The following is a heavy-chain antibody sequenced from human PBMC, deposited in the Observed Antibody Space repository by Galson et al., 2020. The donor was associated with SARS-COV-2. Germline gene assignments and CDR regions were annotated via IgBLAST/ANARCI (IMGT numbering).Heavy chain of an antibody. CDR1: GFTFSSYA. J-gene: IGHJ3*02. D-gene: IGHD1-26*01. Sequence: GGSLRLSCAASGFTFSSYAMHWVRQAPGKGLEWVAVISYDGSNKYYADSVKGRFTISRDNSKNTLYLQMNSLRAEDTAVYYCARPSSGSDKGAFDIWGQGTMVTVSS. CDR3: ARPSSGSDKGAFDI. V-gene: IGHV3-30*04. CDR2: ISYDGSNK.